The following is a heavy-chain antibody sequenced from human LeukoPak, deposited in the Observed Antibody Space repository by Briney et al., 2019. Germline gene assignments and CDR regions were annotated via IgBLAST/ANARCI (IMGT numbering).Heavy chain of an antibody. CDR2: ISYDGSNK. V-gene: IGHV3-30-3*01. J-gene: IGHJ4*02. Sequence: GGSLRLSCAASGFTFSSYAMHWVRQAPGKGLEWVAVISYDGSNKYYADSVKGRFTISRDNSKNTLYLQMNSLRAEDTAVYYCAKGGSRYCSGGSCHFDYWGQGTLVTVSS. CDR3: AKGGSRYCSGGSCHFDY. D-gene: IGHD2-15*01. CDR1: GFTFSSYA.